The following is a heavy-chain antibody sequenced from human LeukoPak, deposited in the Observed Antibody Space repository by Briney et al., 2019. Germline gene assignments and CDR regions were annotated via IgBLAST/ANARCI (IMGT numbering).Heavy chain of an antibody. J-gene: IGHJ4*02. CDR2: ITFDGNSV. Sequence: AWGSLRLSCAASGFRFSTYGMHWVRQVPGKGLEWVAFITFDGNSVYYAASLKGRFTISRDNSINTLYLQVNSLRAEDTAVYYCARGPSGYHNTGGQGTLVTVSS. D-gene: IGHD5-12*01. V-gene: IGHV3-30*12. CDR3: ARGPSGYHNT. CDR1: GFRFSTYG.